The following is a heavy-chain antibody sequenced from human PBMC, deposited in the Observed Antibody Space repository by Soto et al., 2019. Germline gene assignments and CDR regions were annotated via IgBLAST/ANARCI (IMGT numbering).Heavy chain of an antibody. CDR3: ARDYGDYVGYFDY. Sequence: QLQLQESGPGLVKPSETLSLTCTVSGGSISSSSYYWGWIRQPPGKGLEWIGSIYYSGSTYYNPSLKSRVTISVDTSKNQFSLKLSSVTAADTAVYYCARDYGDYVGYFDYWGQGTLVTVSS. CDR2: IYYSGST. J-gene: IGHJ4*02. V-gene: IGHV4-39*01. CDR1: GGSISSSSYY. D-gene: IGHD4-17*01.